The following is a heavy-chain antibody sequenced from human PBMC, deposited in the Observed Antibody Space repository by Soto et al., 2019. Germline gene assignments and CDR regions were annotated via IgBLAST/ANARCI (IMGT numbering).Heavy chain of an antibody. Sequence: QVQLVQSGAEVKKPGASVKVSCKASGYTLTSYDINWVRQATGQGLEWMGWMNPNSCNTGYAQRFQGRVTMTRNTSISTAYMELSRLRSADTAVYYCARERATRGFDPWGQETLVTASS. J-gene: IGHJ5*02. CDR3: ARERATRGFDP. V-gene: IGHV1-8*01. CDR1: GYTLTSYD. CDR2: MNPNSCNT.